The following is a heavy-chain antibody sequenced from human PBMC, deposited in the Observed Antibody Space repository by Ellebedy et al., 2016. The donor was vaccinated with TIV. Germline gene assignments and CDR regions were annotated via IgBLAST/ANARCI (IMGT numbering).Heavy chain of an antibody. D-gene: IGHD5-24*01. CDR1: GGSVNGYY. Sequence: MPGGSLRLSCTLSGGSVNGYYWSWIRQPPGKGLEWIGYIYYSGTTNYNPSLKSRVTISVDTSKNQFSLKLSSVTAADTAVYYCARPRRDGYKGNAFDIWGQGTMVTVSS. CDR2: IYYSGTT. CDR3: ARPRRDGYKGNAFDI. V-gene: IGHV4-59*02. J-gene: IGHJ3*02.